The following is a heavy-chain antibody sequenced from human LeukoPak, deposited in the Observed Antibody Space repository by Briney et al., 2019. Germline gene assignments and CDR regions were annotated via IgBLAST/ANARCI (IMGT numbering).Heavy chain of an antibody. CDR3: ARIGGSWYFDY. CDR1: GFTFSDSY. CDR2: ISSGDSTI. V-gene: IGHV3-11*01. Sequence: KSGGSLRLSCAASGFTFSDSYLSWIRQAPGKGLEWVSYISSGDSTIYYADSVKGRFTISRDNAKNSLYLQMNSLRAEDTAVYYCARIGGSWYFDYGGQGTLVTVSS. J-gene: IGHJ4*02. D-gene: IGHD6-13*01.